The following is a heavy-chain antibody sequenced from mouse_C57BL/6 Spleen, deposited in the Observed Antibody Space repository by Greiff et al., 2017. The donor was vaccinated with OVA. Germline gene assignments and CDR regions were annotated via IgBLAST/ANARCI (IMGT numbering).Heavy chain of an antibody. CDR1: GYTFTSYW. Sequence: QVQLQQPGAELVKPGASVKMSCKASGYTFTSYWITWVKQRPGQGLEWIGDIYPGSGSTNYNEKFKSKATLTVDTSSSTAYMQLSSLTSEASAVYDVERCGHYVPGAKDYWGKGTTVTVAS. CDR2: IYPGSGST. V-gene: IGHV1-55*01. J-gene: IGHJ4*01. CDR3: ERCGHYVPGAKDY. D-gene: IGHD1-1*01.